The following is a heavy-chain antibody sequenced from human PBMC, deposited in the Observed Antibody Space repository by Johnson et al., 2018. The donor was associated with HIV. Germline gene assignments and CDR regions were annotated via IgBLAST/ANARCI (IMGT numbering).Heavy chain of an antibody. CDR1: GFTFDDYA. J-gene: IGHJ3*02. Sequence: VQLVESGGGLVQPGRSLRLSCAASGFTFDDYAMHWVRQAPGKGLEWVSAIGTAGDTYYPGSVKGRFTISRDNSKNTLYLQMNSLRAEDTAVYYCARGANSGSYFGAFDIWGRGTMVTVSS. V-gene: IGHV3-13*01. CDR2: IGTAGDT. CDR3: ARGANSGSYFGAFDI. D-gene: IGHD1-26*01.